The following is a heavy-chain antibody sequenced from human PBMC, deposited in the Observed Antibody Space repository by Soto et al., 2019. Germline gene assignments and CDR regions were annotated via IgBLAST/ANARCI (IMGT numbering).Heavy chain of an antibody. D-gene: IGHD3-10*01. CDR1: GYSIRSGYY. Sequence: ASETLSLTCSVSGYSIRSGYYWGWVRQAPGKGLEWLGSVYHNGIMFHNPSFQSRVTISVDTSKNQFSLNLRSVTAADTAVYYCAALWFGELAFNYWGHGILVTVSS. J-gene: IGHJ4*01. V-gene: IGHV4-38-2*02. CDR3: AALWFGELAFNY. CDR2: VYHNGIM.